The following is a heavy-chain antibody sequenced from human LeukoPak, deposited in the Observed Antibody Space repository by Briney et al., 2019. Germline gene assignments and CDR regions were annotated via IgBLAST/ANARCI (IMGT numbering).Heavy chain of an antibody. J-gene: IGHJ4*02. Sequence: KASETLSLTCTVSGGSISSSSYYWGWIRQPPGKGLEWIGSIYYSGSTYYSPSLKSRVTISVDTSKNQFSLKLSSVTAADTAVYYCARHARNYDSSGYYGYWGQGTLVTVSS. CDR1: GGSISSSSYY. V-gene: IGHV4-39*01. CDR3: ARHARNYDSSGYYGY. D-gene: IGHD3-22*01. CDR2: IYYSGST.